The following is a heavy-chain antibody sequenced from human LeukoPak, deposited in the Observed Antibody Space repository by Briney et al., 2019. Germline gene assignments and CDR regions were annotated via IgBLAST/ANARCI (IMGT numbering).Heavy chain of an antibody. CDR1: GGSISSSSYY. CDR2: IYYSGST. Sequence: SETLSLTCTVSGGSISSSSYYWGWIRQPPGKGLEWIGSIYYSGSTYYNPSLKSRVTISVDTSKNQFSLKLSSVTAADTAVYYCARGGSSSWFESPWGQGTLVTVSS. V-gene: IGHV4-39*07. D-gene: IGHD6-13*01. CDR3: ARGGSSSWFESP. J-gene: IGHJ5*02.